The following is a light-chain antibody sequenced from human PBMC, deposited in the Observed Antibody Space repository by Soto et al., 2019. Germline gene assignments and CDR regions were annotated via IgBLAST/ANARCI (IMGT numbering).Light chain of an antibody. CDR3: QQHGSSPYT. V-gene: IGKV3-20*01. J-gene: IGKJ2*01. CDR2: STS. CDR1: QSVSSSF. Sequence: IVMTQSPGTLSLSPGERATLSCRASQSVSSSFLAWYQQKPGQAPRLLIYSTSRRATGIPDRFSGSGSGADFTLTISRLDPEDFAVYYCQQHGSSPYTFGQGTKLEIK.